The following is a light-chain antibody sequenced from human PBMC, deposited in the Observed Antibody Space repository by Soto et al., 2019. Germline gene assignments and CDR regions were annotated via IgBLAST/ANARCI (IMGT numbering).Light chain of an antibody. J-gene: IGKJ5*01. CDR2: GAS. V-gene: IGKV3D-20*02. CDR3: QQRNYWQVT. Sequence: EIVLTQSPGTLSLSPGERATLSCRASQSVRGNYLAWYQQKPGQAPRLLIYGASSGATGIPARFSGSGSGTDFTLTISSLEPEDFAIYYCQQRNYWQVTFGQGTRLEIK. CDR1: QSVRGNY.